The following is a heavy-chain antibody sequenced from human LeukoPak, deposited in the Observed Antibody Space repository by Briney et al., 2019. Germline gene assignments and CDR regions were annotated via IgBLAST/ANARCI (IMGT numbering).Heavy chain of an antibody. V-gene: IGHV4-39*01. CDR2: IYYSGST. Sequence: PSETLSLTCTVSGASISSYYWGWIRQPPGKGLEWIGSIYYSGSTYYNPSLKSRVTISVDTSKNQFSLKLSSVTAADTAVYYCARRPLWFGECLDYWGQGTLVTVSS. J-gene: IGHJ4*02. CDR1: GASISSYY. CDR3: ARRPLWFGECLDY. D-gene: IGHD3-10*01.